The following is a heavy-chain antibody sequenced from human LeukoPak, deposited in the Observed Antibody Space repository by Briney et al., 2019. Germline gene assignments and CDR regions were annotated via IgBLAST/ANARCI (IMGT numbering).Heavy chain of an antibody. Sequence: PGGSLRLSCAASGFTVSSNYMSWVRQAPGKGLEWVSVIYTGGGRYYADSVRGRFTISRDTSKNMVFLQMNSLRVEDTAVYYCASGIDYWGRGTLVTVSS. CDR1: GFTVSSNY. CDR3: ASGIDY. V-gene: IGHV3-53*01. J-gene: IGHJ4*02. CDR2: IYTGGGR.